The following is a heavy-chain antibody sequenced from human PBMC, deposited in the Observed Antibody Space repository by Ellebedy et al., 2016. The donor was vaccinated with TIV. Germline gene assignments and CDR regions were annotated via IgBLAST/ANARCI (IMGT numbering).Heavy chain of an antibody. V-gene: IGHV3-7*03. D-gene: IGHD3-22*01. CDR2: IKPDGSEK. CDR1: GFTFSNYW. J-gene: IGHJ1*01. CDR3: AAGSGYVIEH. Sequence: GESLKISXAASGFTFSNYWMSWVRQAPGKGLEWVANIKPDGSEKHYVDSVKGRFTISRDNAQNSIYLHMDSLRAEDTAVYYCAAGSGYVIEHWGQGTLVTVSS.